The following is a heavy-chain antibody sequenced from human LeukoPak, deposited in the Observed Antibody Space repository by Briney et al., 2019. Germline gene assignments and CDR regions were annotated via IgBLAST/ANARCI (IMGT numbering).Heavy chain of an antibody. CDR3: ASHIVVVPGGMENWFDP. D-gene: IGHD2-2*01. CDR1: GGSFSGYY. Sequence: SETLSLTCAVYGGSFSGYYWSWIRQPPGKGLEWIGEINHSGSTNYNPSLKSRVTLSVDTSKNQFSLKLSSVTAADTAVYYCASHIVVVPGGMENWFDPWGQGTLVTVSS. V-gene: IGHV4-34*01. J-gene: IGHJ5*02. CDR2: INHSGST.